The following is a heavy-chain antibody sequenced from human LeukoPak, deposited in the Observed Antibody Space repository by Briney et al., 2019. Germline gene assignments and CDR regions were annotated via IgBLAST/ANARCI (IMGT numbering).Heavy chain of an antibody. Sequence: PSETLSLTCAVYGGSFSGYYWSWIRQPPGKGLEWIGSIYHSGSTYYNPSLKSRVTISVDTSKNQFSLKLSSVTAADTAVYYCARDLTQQLVPRGWFDPWGQGTLVTVSS. J-gene: IGHJ5*02. CDR2: IYHSGST. CDR3: ARDLTQQLVPRGWFDP. V-gene: IGHV4-34*01. D-gene: IGHD6-13*01. CDR1: GGSFSGYY.